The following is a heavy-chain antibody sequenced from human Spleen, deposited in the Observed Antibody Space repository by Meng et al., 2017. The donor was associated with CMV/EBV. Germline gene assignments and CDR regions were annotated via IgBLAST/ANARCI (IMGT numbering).Heavy chain of an antibody. D-gene: IGHD2-15*01. CDR2: INGDGSSR. CDR1: GFTFSSYW. V-gene: IGHV3-74*01. Sequence: GESLKISCAASGFTFSSYWMHWVRQAPGKGLVWVSRINGDGSSRSYGDSVKGRITISRDNGKNTLYLQMNSLRAEDSAVYYCARDVVEGSVWLGYWGQGTLVTVSS. J-gene: IGHJ4*02. CDR3: ARDVVEGSVWLGY.